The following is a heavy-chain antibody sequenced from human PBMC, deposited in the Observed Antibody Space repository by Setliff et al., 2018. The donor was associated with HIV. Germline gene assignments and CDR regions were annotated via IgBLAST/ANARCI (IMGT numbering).Heavy chain of an antibody. J-gene: IGHJ6*03. Sequence: PSETLSLTCTVSGGSICSSSYYWGWIRQPQGKGLVLIGSIYYTGTTYYHPSLESRVTLSVAMSRNQFSLRLTSLTAAATGVYYCARHSDSSSWRPGGYYHYMVVWGKGTMVTVSS. V-gene: IGHV4-39*01. CDR2: IYYTGTT. CDR3: ARHSDSSSWRPGGYYHYMVV. CDR1: GGSICSSSYY. D-gene: IGHD6-13*01.